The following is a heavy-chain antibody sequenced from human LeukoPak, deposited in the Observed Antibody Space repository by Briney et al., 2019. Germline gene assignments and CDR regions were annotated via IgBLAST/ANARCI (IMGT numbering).Heavy chain of an antibody. J-gene: IGHJ4*02. CDR3: ARLNFGDDY. Sequence: GGSLRLSCAASGFTVRSNYINWVRQAPGKGLEWVSLIYGSTSADYADSVKGRFTISRDTSMNTVYLQMNSLRAEDTAVYYCARLNFGDDYWGQGTLVTVSS. CDR1: GFTVRSNY. V-gene: IGHV3-66*01. CDR2: IYGSTSA. D-gene: IGHD4-17*01.